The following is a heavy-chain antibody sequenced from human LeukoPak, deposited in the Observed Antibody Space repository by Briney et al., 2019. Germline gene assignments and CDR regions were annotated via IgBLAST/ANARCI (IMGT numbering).Heavy chain of an antibody. Sequence: GGSLRLSCAASGSTFSTYDMNWVRQAPGKGLEWVSSISSSAHHIAYADSVKGRFTISRDNAKNALYLQVNSLRAEDTAVYYCARGIVPAAFDYWGQGTLVTVSS. V-gene: IGHV3-21*01. CDR1: GSTFSTYD. CDR3: ARGIVPAAFDY. CDR2: ISSSAHHI. D-gene: IGHD2-2*01. J-gene: IGHJ4*02.